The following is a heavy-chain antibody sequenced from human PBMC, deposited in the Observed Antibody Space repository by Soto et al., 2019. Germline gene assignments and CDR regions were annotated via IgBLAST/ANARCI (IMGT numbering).Heavy chain of an antibody. J-gene: IGHJ4*02. D-gene: IGHD2-21*02. CDR2: INPSGGST. V-gene: IGHV1-46*01. CDR3: AGGPPVVTATSAFAY. CDR1: GYTFTSYY. Sequence: ASVKVSCKASGYTFTSYYMHWMRQAPGQGLEWMGIINPSGGSTSYAQKFQGRVTMTRDTSTSTVYMELSSLRSEDTAVYSCAGGPPVVTATSAFAYWGQGTLVTVSS.